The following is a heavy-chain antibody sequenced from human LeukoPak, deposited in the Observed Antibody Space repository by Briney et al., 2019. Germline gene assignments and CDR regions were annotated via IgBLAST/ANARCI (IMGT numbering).Heavy chain of an antibody. CDR3: AKADYCSGGSCYGSAIAFDI. J-gene: IGHJ3*02. CDR2: ISDSGGST. Sequence: PGGSLRLSCAASGFSFSSYAMTWARQAPVKGLEWVSAISDSGGSTYYADSVKGRFTISRDNSKNTLYLQMNSLRAEDTAVYYCAKADYCSGGSCYGSAIAFDIWGQGTMVTVSS. CDR1: GFSFSSYA. D-gene: IGHD2-15*01. V-gene: IGHV3-23*01.